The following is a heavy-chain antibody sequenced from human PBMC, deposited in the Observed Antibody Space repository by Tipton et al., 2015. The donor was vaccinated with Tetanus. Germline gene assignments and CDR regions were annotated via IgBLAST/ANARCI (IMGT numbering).Heavy chain of an antibody. J-gene: IGHJ4*02. V-gene: IGHV3-7*01. D-gene: IGHD5-24*01. CDR1: GFTFSSYW. Sequence: SLRLSCAASGFTFSSYWMSWVRQAPGKGLEWVANIKQDGSEKYYVDSVKGRFTISRDNAKNSLYLQMNSLRAEDTAVYYCARDGDGYNTGAIDYWGQGTLVTVSS. CDR3: ARDGDGYNTGAIDY. CDR2: IKQDGSEK.